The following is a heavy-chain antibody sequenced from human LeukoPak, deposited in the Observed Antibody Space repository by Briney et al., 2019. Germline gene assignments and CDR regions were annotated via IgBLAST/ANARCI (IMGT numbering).Heavy chain of an antibody. CDR1: GFSLSGSA. J-gene: IGHJ6*02. CDR3: TRHTDKYCSGAGCYVYNLYGMDV. Sequence: GGSLRLSCAASGFSLSGSAMHWVRQASGRGLEWLGRIRSKANSYVTVYAESVNGRFIISRDDSRNTAYLQMNSLQIEDTAVYYCTRHTDKYCSGAGCYVYNLYGMDVWGQGTTVTVSS. V-gene: IGHV3-73*01. CDR2: IRSKANSYVT. D-gene: IGHD2-15*01.